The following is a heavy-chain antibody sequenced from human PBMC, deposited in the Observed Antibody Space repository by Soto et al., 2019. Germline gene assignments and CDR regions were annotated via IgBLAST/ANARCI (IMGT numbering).Heavy chain of an antibody. CDR1: GYTFTSYG. Sequence: GASVKVSCKASGYTFTSYGISWVRQAPGQGLEWMGWISAYNGNTNYAQKIQGRVTMTTDTSTSTAYMELRSLRSDDTAVYYCARDKVQLMEYNWFDPWGQGTLVTVSS. V-gene: IGHV1-18*01. J-gene: IGHJ5*02. CDR3: ARDKVQLMEYNWFDP. CDR2: ISAYNGNT. D-gene: IGHD5-18*01.